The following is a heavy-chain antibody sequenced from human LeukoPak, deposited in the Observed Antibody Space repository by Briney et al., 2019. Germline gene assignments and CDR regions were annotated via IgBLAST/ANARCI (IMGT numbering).Heavy chain of an antibody. CDR1: GGSISSGGYY. Sequence: SETLSLTCTVSGGSISSGGYYWSWIRQHPGKGLEWIGYIYYSGVTYYNPSLKGRTTISVDTSKSQFSLKLSSVTAADTAVYYCARAGPYGDYSFDYWGQGTLVTVSS. V-gene: IGHV4-31*03. CDR3: ARAGPYGDYSFDY. J-gene: IGHJ4*02. CDR2: IYYSGVT. D-gene: IGHD4-17*01.